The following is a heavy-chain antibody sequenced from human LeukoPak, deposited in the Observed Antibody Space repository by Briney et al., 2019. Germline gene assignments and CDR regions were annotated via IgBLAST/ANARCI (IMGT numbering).Heavy chain of an antibody. V-gene: IGHV4-39*01. J-gene: IGHJ5*02. Sequence: PSETLSLTCTVSGGSISSSSYYWGWIRQPPGKGLEWIGSIYYSGSTYCNPSLKSRVTISVDTSKNQFSLKLSSVTAADTAVYYCAKGYYGSGTVPFDPWGQGTLVTVSS. CDR1: GGSISSSSYY. CDR3: AKGYYGSGTVPFDP. D-gene: IGHD3-10*01. CDR2: IYYSGST.